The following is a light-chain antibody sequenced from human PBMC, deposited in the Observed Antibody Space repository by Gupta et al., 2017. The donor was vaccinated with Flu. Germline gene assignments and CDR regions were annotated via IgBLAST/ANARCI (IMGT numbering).Light chain of an antibody. CDR1: QSISTS. V-gene: IGKV3D-15*01. CDR3: LQYHSWSPGAPWT. J-gene: IGKJ1*01. Sequence: SLSPCARATLSCRASQSISTSLAWYQQKPGPTPRLLIYGASRRATGIPARFSGSGSGREFTLTIISLQSEVFAVYYCLQYHSWSPGAPWTFGQGTKVEIK. CDR2: GAS.